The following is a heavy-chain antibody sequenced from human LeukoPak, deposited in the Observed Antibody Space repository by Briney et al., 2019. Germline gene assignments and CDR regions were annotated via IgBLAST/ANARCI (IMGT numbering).Heavy chain of an antibody. CDR1: GGSFSGYY. CDR2: INHSGST. J-gene: IGHJ5*02. V-gene: IGHV4-34*01. Sequence: SETLSLTCAVSGGSFSGYYWSWIRQPPGKGLEWIGEINHSGSTNYNPSLKSRVTITVDTSKNQFSLKLSSVTAADTAVYYCARGPGSGSYYTAPVQMFPTRPWFDPWGQGTLVTVSS. CDR3: ARGPGSGSYYTAPVQMFPTRPWFDP. D-gene: IGHD3-10*01.